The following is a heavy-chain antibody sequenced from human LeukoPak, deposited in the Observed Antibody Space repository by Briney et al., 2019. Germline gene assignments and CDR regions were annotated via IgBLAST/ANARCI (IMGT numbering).Heavy chain of an antibody. V-gene: IGHV4-39*07. D-gene: IGHD6-13*01. J-gene: IGHJ4*02. Sequence: SETLSLTCTVSGGSISSSSYYWGWIRQPPGKGLEWIGNIYYSGSTYYNPSLKSRVTMSVDTSKNQFSVKLSSVTATDTAVYYCARISRAASEKYYVDYWGQGTLVTV. CDR2: IYYSGST. CDR1: GGSISSSSYY. CDR3: ARISRAASEKYYVDY.